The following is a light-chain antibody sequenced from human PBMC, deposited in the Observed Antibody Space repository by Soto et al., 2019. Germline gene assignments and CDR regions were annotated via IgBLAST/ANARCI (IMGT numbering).Light chain of an antibody. J-gene: IGKJ5*01. CDR3: QQYNSYPIT. CDR1: QSISSW. V-gene: IGKV1-5*03. Sequence: DIQMTQSPSTLSASVGDRVTITGRASQSISSWLAWYQQKPGKAPKSLIYKASSLESGVPSRFSGSGSGTEFTLTISSLQPDDFATYYCQQYNSYPITFGQGTRLEIK. CDR2: KAS.